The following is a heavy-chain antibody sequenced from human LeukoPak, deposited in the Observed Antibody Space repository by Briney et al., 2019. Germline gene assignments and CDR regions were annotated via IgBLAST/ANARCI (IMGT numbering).Heavy chain of an antibody. D-gene: IGHD6-19*01. CDR3: AREGVGQWLASDYFDY. CDR2: ISSSGSTI. CDR1: GFTFSSYE. V-gene: IGHV3-48*03. J-gene: IGHJ4*02. Sequence: GGSLRLSCAASGFTFSSYEMNWVRQAPGKGLEWVSFISSSGSTIYYADPVKGRFTISRDNAEKSLYLQMNSLRAEDTAVYYCAREGVGQWLASDYFDYWGQGTLVTVSS.